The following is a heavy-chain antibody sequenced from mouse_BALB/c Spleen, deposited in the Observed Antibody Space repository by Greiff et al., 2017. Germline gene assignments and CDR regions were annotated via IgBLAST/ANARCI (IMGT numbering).Heavy chain of an antibody. CDR1: GFTFSSYT. CDR3: TSLTGARGFDY. V-gene: IGHV5-6-4*01. CDR2: ISSGGSYT. J-gene: IGHJ2*01. D-gene: IGHD4-1*01. Sequence: EVQVVESGGGLVKPGGSLKLSCAASGFTFSSYTMSWVRQTPEKRLEWVATISSGGSYTYYPDSVKGRFTISRDNAKNTLYLQMSSLKSEDTAMYYCTSLTGARGFDYWGQGTTLTVSS.